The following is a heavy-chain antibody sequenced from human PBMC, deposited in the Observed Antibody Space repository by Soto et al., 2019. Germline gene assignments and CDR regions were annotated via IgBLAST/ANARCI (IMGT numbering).Heavy chain of an antibody. J-gene: IGHJ4*02. CDR2: ISYDGTNK. CDR1: GFSFSISP. V-gene: IGHV3-30-3*01. CDR3: ARESEDLTSNFDY. Sequence: HPGGSLRLSCAASGFSFSISPMHWVRQAPGKGPEWVALISYDGTNKFYADSVKGRFTISRDNGKNSLYLEIHSLRAEDTAVYYCARESEDLTSNFDYWGQGTLVTVSS.